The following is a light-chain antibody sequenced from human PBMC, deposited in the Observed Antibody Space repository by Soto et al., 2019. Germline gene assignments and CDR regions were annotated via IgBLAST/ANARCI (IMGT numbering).Light chain of an antibody. CDR1: QSISNW. CDR2: DAS. V-gene: IGKV1-5*01. CDR3: QQYNSYSSPWT. Sequence: DIQITHSPSTLSASVGDRVTITCRSSQSISNWLAWYQQKPGKAPKLLIYDASSLESGVPSRFSGSGSGTEFTLTITSLQPDDFATYYCQQYNSYSSPWTLGQGTKVDIK. J-gene: IGKJ1*01.